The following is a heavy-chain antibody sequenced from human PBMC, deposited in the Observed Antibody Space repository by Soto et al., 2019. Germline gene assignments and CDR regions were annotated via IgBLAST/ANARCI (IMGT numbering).Heavy chain of an antibody. CDR3: ARHGIYQLLFKSALEFDP. CDR1: GGSISSSSYY. V-gene: IGHV4-39*01. D-gene: IGHD2-2*01. Sequence: SETLSLTCTVSGGSISSSSYYWGWIRQPPGKGLEWIGSIYYSGSTYYNPSLKSRVTISVDTSKNQFSLKLSSVTAADTAVYYCARHGIYQLLFKSALEFDPWGQGTLVTVSS. CDR2: IYYSGST. J-gene: IGHJ5*02.